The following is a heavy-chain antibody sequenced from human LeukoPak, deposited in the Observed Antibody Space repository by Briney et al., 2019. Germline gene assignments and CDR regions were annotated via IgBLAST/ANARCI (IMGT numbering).Heavy chain of an antibody. CDR3: CCSRSLDY. V-gene: IGHV3-7*01. CDR1: GFTFSSYW. J-gene: IGHJ4*02. Sequence: PGGSLRLTCAASGFTFSSYWMSWVRQAPGKGLEWVANIKQDGSEKYYVDSVKGRFTISRDNAKNSLYLQMTSLRAEDTAVYYCCCSRSLDYWGQGTLVTVSS. CDR2: IKQDGSEK. D-gene: IGHD6-13*01.